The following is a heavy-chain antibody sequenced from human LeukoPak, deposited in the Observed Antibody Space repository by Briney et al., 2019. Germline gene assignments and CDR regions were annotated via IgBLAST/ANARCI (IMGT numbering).Heavy chain of an antibody. Sequence: GASVKVSYKASGGTFSSYAISWVRQAPGQGLEWMGGIIPIFGTANYAQKFQGRVTITTDGSTSTAYMELSSLRSEDTAVYYCARASWNYDFWSGYYTGGHYYMDVWGKGTTVTVSS. CDR1: GGTFSSYA. D-gene: IGHD3-3*01. J-gene: IGHJ6*03. V-gene: IGHV1-69*05. CDR3: ARASWNYDFWSGYYTGGHYYMDV. CDR2: IIPIFGTA.